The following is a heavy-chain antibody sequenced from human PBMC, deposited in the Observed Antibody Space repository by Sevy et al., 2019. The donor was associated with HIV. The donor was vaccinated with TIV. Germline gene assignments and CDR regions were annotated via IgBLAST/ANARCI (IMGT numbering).Heavy chain of an antibody. J-gene: IGHJ4*02. CDR1: GFTFSSYG. V-gene: IGHV3-23*01. CDR3: AKRKGTSGYYCDFDN. D-gene: IGHD3-22*01. CDR2: ISSSGDST. Sequence: GGSLRLFCAASGFTFSSYGMSWVRQAPGKGLEWVSGISSSGDSTYYVDSVKGRFTISRDNSKNTVYLQMNSLRAEDTAVYYCAKRKGTSGYYCDFDNWGQGTLVTVSS.